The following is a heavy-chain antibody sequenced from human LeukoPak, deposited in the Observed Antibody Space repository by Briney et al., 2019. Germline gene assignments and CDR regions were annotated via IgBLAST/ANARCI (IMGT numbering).Heavy chain of an antibody. J-gene: IGHJ4*02. CDR3: ARESYGSDY. Sequence: GGSLRLSCAASGFMFTRFTMNWVRQAPGKGLEWVSSISTSSSSIYYADSVKGRFTVSRDNAKNSLYLQMNSQRAEDTAVYYCARESYGSDYWGQGTLVTVSS. V-gene: IGHV3-21*01. D-gene: IGHD5-18*01. CDR2: ISTSSSSI. CDR1: GFMFTRFT.